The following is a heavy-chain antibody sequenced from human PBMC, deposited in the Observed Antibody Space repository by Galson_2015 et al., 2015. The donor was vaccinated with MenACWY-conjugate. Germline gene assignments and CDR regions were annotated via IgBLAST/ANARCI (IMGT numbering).Heavy chain of an antibody. J-gene: IGHJ3*02. CDR2: ITAGPITP. D-gene: IGHD3-16*01. CDR1: GFTFSSFA. CDR3: ARALRGIAPTDAFGI. Sequence: SLSLSCAASGFTFSSFAVSWVRQAPGKGLEWVSAITAGPITPYYIASVKGRFTIYRVHSKNTLFLQMNSLRAEDTALYFCARALRGIAPTDAFGIWGPGTMVTVSS. V-gene: IGHV3-23*01.